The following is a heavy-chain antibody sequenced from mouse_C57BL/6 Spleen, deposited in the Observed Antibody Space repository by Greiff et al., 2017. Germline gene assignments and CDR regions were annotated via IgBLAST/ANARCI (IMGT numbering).Heavy chain of an antibody. Sequence: QVQLKQSGPGLVQPSQCLSITCTVSGFSLTSYGVHWVRQSPGKGLVWLGVIVSGGSTDYNTAFIYRLSTSKYNSKSQFFFKMNSLQADDTAIYYCARTLYSGYPSLFASWGQGPLVPVSA. D-gene: IGHD2-2*01. CDR1: GFSLTSYG. CDR3: ARTLYSGYPSLFAS. J-gene: IGHJ3*01. V-gene: IGHV2-2*01. CDR2: IVSGGST.